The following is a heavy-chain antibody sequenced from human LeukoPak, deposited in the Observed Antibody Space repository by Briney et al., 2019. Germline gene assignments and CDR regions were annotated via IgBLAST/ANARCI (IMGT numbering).Heavy chain of an antibody. CDR1: GYTFTGYF. J-gene: IGHJ4*02. D-gene: IGHD3-22*01. Sequence: GAAVKVSCKSSGYTFTGYFIHWVRQASGQGLGWMGWINPDSGGTNYSQKFQGRVTMTRDTSISTAYMELSRLRSDDSAIYYCARGRGSWYDSSGSPYIRFDYWGQGTLVTVSS. V-gene: IGHV1-2*02. CDR3: ARGRGSWYDSSGSPYIRFDY. CDR2: INPDSGGT.